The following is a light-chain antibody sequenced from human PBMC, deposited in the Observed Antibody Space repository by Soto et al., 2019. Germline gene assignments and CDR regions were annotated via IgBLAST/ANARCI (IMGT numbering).Light chain of an antibody. CDR3: QHYDTSPMYT. CDR2: GAS. CDR1: QSVSNSY. V-gene: IGKV3-20*01. Sequence: IVLTQSPDTLSLSPGERATLSCRASQSVSNSYLAWYQQRPGQAPRLLISGASSRATGIPDRFSGSGSGTDFTLTINRLEHEDFAVYYCQHYDTSPMYTFGQGTKLEIK. J-gene: IGKJ2*01.